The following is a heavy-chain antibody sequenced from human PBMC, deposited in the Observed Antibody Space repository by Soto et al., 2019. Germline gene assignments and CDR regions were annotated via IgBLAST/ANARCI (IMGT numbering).Heavy chain of an antibody. CDR2: INPYNGNT. Sequence: QVQLVQSGPQVKNPGASVKVSCKASGYTFTSYGIAWVRQAPGQGLEWMGWINPYNGNTYYAQNLQDRLTMTTETSTTTAYMELRSLISDDTAVYYCARDYSRSWPSRKDSWGQGTLVTVSS. CDR3: ARDYSRSWPSRKDS. D-gene: IGHD6-13*01. J-gene: IGHJ4*02. V-gene: IGHV1-18*01. CDR1: GYTFTSYG.